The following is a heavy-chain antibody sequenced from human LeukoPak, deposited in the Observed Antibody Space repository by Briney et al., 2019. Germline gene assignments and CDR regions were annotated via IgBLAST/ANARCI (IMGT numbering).Heavy chain of an antibody. Sequence: ASVKVSCKASGYTFTGYYMHWIRQAPGQGLEWMGWINPNSGDTIHAQSFQGRGTMTRDTYIRTAYMELSRLRSDDTAVYYCARDHGYSGYLDAFDVWGQGTMVTVSS. CDR1: GYTFTGYY. D-gene: IGHD5-12*01. V-gene: IGHV1-2*02. J-gene: IGHJ3*01. CDR3: ARDHGYSGYLDAFDV. CDR2: INPNSGDT.